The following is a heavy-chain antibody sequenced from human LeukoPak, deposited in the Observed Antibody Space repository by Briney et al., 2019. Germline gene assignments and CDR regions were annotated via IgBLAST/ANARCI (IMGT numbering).Heavy chain of an antibody. Sequence: GASLQISCKGSGFTFTSYWHGWGRPVPGKGVGWVGIIYPGDSGTRYSPSFQGQVTISADKSISTAYLQWSSLKASDTAMYYCARQSITVAGNDYWGQGTLVTVSS. D-gene: IGHD6-19*01. CDR3: ARQSITVAGNDY. V-gene: IGHV5-51*01. CDR1: GFTFTSYW. J-gene: IGHJ4*02. CDR2: IYPGDSGT.